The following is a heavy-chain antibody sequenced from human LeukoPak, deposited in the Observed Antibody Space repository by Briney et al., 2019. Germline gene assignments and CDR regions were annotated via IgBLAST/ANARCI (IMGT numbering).Heavy chain of an antibody. J-gene: IGHJ3*02. CDR1: GGSISSYY. CDR2: IYTSGST. Sequence: PSQTLSLTCTVSGGSISSYYWSWIRQPAGKGLEWIGRIYTSGSTNYNPSLKSRVTMSVDTSKNQFSLKLSSVTAADTAVYYCARETYYYDSSGYKDGAFDIWGQGTMVTVSS. CDR3: ARETYYYDSSGYKDGAFDI. V-gene: IGHV4-4*07. D-gene: IGHD3-22*01.